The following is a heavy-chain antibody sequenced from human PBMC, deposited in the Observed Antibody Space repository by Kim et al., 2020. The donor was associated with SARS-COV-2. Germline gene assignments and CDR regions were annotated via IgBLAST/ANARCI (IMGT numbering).Heavy chain of an antibody. CDR2: IYYSGST. Sequence: SETLSLTCTVSGGSISSSSYYWGWIRQPPGKGLEWIGSIYYSGSTYYNPSLKSRVTISVDTSKNQFSLKLSSVTAADTAVYYCARAGIMITFGGVIANNHFDYWGQGTRVNVSS. V-gene: IGHV4-39*01. CDR3: ARAGIMITFGGVIANNHFDY. CDR1: GGSISSSSYY. J-gene: IGHJ4*02. D-gene: IGHD3-16*02.